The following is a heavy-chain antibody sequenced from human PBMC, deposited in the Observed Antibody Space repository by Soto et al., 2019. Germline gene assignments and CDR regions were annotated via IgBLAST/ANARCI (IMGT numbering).Heavy chain of an antibody. Sequence: GGALRLSFAASGFTFSIYAMSWVLQAPGKGLEWASAITGSGGSTYYAPYLKARLTIQRDNSKNTLYLQMNTMRAEDTAVYYCEKDKSFGEWTDGYSFDYWGQGTLVTVSS. CDR2: ITGSGGST. J-gene: IGHJ4*02. CDR3: EKDKSFGEWTDGYSFDY. V-gene: IGHV3-23*01. D-gene: IGHD3-16*01. CDR1: GFTFSIYA.